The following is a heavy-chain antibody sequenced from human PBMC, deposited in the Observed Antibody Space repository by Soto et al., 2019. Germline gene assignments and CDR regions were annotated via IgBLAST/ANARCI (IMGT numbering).Heavy chain of an antibody. Sequence: GGSLRLSCAGSGFSFSSDSMGWVRQAPGKGLEWVASTSSSGSFMNYADSVKGRFTISRDNAKNSLYLQMSGLKDEDTAVYYCARDPPTGTTLDWADSWGQGTLVTVSS. CDR3: ARDPPTGTTLDWADS. V-gene: IGHV3-21*01. D-gene: IGHD1-7*01. CDR1: GFSFSSDS. J-gene: IGHJ4*02. CDR2: TSSSGSFM.